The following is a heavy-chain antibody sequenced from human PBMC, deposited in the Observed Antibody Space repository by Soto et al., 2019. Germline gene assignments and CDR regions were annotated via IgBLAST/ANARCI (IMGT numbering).Heavy chain of an antibody. D-gene: IGHD1-20*01. CDR2: IYWDDDK. Sequence: QITLKESGPTLVEPTQTLTLTCTFSGFSLSTSGVGVGWIRQPPGKALEWLAFIYWDDDKRYSPSLKSRLTITKHTSKNQVVLTMTNMDPVDTATYYRAHRQEFNNSWNRGWFGPWGQGTLVTVSS. J-gene: IGHJ5*02. CDR3: AHRQEFNNSWNRGWFGP. V-gene: IGHV2-5*02. CDR1: GFSLSTSGVG.